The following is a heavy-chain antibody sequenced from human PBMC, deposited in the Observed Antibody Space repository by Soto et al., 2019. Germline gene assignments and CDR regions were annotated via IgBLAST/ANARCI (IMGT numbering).Heavy chain of an antibody. V-gene: IGHV3-66*04. J-gene: IGHJ4*02. CDR2: IYSGGST. D-gene: IGHD5-18*01. Sequence: EVQLVESGGGLVQPGGSLRLSCAASGVTVSSNYMSWLRQAPGKGLEWVSVIYSGGSTYYADSVKGRFTISRDTPKNTLYLQMNSLRAEDTSVYYCARHGYNYSCGYFDYWGAGTLVSASS. CDR1: GVTVSSNY. CDR3: ARHGYNYSCGYFDY.